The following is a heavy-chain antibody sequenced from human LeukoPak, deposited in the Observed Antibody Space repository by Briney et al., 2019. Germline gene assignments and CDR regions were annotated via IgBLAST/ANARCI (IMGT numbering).Heavy chain of an antibody. CDR3: ARLGSGSSIRGFDP. Sequence: SETLSLTCTVSGGSISISSYYWAWIRQPPGKGLQWIANVYYTGSTNYNLSLKRRVTISVDTSKNQFSLKLTSVTAADTAVYYCARLGSGSSIRGFDPWGQGTLVTVSS. D-gene: IGHD3-10*01. CDR1: GGSISISSYY. V-gene: IGHV4-39*01. CDR2: VYYTGST. J-gene: IGHJ5*02.